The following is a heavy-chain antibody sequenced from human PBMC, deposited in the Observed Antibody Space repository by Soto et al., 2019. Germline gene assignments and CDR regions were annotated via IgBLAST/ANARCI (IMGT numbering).Heavy chain of an antibody. J-gene: IGHJ5*02. CDR2: IYYTGST. V-gene: IGHV4-61*01. CDR3: ARGTRLSGFDP. Sequence: QVQLQESGPGLVKPSETLSLTCTVSGGSVSGGSYYWSWIRQPPGKGLEFIGYIYYTGSTNYNPSLKSRLTISTDTSKNQFSLKLSSVTAADTAVYYCARGTRLSGFDPWGQGTLVTVSS. CDR1: GGSVSGGSYY. D-gene: IGHD1-7*01.